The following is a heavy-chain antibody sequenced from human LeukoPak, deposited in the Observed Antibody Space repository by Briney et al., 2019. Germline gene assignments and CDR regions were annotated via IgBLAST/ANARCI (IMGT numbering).Heavy chain of an antibody. CDR3: ARHVEYQLDY. CDR1: GYSISSGYY. D-gene: IGHD2-2*01. Sequence: SETLSLTCAVSGYSISSGYYWGWIRQPPGKGLEWIGSIYHSGSTYYNPSLKSRVTISVDTSKNQFSLKLSSVTAVDTAVYYCARHVEYQLDYWGQGTLVTVSS. V-gene: IGHV4-38-2*01. J-gene: IGHJ4*02. CDR2: IYHSGST.